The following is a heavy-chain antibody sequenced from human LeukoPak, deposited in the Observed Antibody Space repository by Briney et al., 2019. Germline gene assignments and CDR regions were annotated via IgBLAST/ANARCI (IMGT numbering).Heavy chain of an antibody. J-gene: IGHJ3*02. CDR3: ARARCPTVVTPLDAFSI. Sequence: PGGSLRLSCAASGFTFSSYSMNWVRQAPGKGLEWVSSISSSSSYIYYADSVKGRFTISRDNAKNSLYLQMNSLRAEDTAVYYCARARCPTVVTPLDAFSIWGQGTMVTVSS. D-gene: IGHD4-23*01. CDR2: ISSSSSYI. CDR1: GFTFSSYS. V-gene: IGHV3-21*01.